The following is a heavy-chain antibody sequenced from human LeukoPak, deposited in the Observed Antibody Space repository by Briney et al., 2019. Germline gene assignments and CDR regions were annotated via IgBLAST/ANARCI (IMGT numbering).Heavy chain of an antibody. J-gene: IGHJ4*02. CDR1: GFTFSSYA. V-gene: IGHV3-23*01. CDR2: ISGIGGST. CDR3: ARGGTMYYGSGNFDY. Sequence: GGSLRLSCTTSGFTFSSYAMSWVRQAPGKGLEWVSAISGIGGSTYYADSVKGRFTISRDNSKNMLYLQMNGLSGEDTAVYSCARGGTMYYGSGNFDYWGQGTLVTVSS. D-gene: IGHD3-10*01.